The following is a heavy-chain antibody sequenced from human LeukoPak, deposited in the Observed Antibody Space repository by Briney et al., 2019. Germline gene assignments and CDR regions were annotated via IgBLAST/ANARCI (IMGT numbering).Heavy chain of an antibody. D-gene: IGHD3-22*01. Sequence: GESLKISCKGSGYSFTSYWIGWVRQMPGKGLEWMGIIYPGDSDTRYSPSFQGQVTISADKSISTAYLQWSSLKASDTAMYYCARHYSRHYDSSGYYPYYFDYWGQGTLVTVSS. CDR3: ARHYSRHYDSSGYYPYYFDY. J-gene: IGHJ4*02. CDR2: IYPGDSDT. CDR1: GYSFTSYW. V-gene: IGHV5-51*01.